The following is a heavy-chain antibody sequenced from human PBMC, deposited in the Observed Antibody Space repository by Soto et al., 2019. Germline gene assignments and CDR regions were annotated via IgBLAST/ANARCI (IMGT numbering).Heavy chain of an antibody. CDR1: GFTFSSYD. D-gene: IGHD3-10*01. V-gene: IGHV3-13*01. CDR2: IGTAGDT. Sequence: GESLRLSCLSSGFTFSSYDMHWVRQATGKGLEWVSAIGTAGDTYYPGSVNGRFTISRENAKNSLYLQMNSLRAEDTAVYYCARSRPYGSGSYYVDYWGQGT. CDR3: ARSRPYGSGSYYVDY. J-gene: IGHJ4*02.